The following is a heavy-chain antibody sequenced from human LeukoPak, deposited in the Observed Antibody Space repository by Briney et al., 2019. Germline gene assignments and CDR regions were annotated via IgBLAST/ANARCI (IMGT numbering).Heavy chain of an antibody. Sequence: PSQTLSLTCTVSGGSISSGSYYWSWIRQPAGKGLEWIGRIYTSGSTNYNPSLKSRVTISVDTSKNQFSLKLSSVTAADTAVYHCARVNQHPLKSMVAKRWFDPWGRGTLVTVSS. CDR3: ARVNQHPLKSMVAKRWFDP. J-gene: IGHJ5*02. V-gene: IGHV4-61*02. D-gene: IGHD5-12*01. CDR2: IYTSGST. CDR1: GGSISSGSYY.